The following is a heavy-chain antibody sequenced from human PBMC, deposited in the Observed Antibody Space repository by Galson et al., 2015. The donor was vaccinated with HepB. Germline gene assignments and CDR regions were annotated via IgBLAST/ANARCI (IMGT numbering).Heavy chain of an antibody. CDR3: ARGSGRIAVAGPLH. Sequence: SLRLSCAASGFTFSSYGMHWVRQAPGKGLEWVAVISYDGSNKYYADSVKGRFTISRDNSKNTLYLQMNSLRAEDTAVYYCARGSGRIAVAGPLHWGQGTLVTVSS. CDR2: ISYDGSNK. CDR1: GFTFSSYG. D-gene: IGHD6-19*01. J-gene: IGHJ4*02. V-gene: IGHV3-30*19.